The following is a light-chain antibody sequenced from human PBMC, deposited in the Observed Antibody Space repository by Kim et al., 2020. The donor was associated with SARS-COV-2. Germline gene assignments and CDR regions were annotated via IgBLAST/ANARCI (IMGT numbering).Light chain of an antibody. CDR2: GDS. V-gene: IGLV3-9*01. J-gene: IGLJ1*01. Sequence: ALGQTARITCGGNNIGSKNVHWYQQKPGQAPVLVIYGDSNRPSGIPERFSGSNSGNTATLTISRAQAGDGADYYCQVWDSSTAHYVFGTGTKVTVL. CDR3: QVWDSSTAHYV. CDR1: NIGSKN.